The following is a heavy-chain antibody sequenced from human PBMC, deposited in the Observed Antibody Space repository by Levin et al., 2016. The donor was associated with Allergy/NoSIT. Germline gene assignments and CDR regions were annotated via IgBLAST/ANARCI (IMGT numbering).Heavy chain of an antibody. CDR2: IYYSGIT. V-gene: IGHV4-30-4*01. J-gene: IGHJ4*02. D-gene: IGHD3-10*01. Sequence: PGKGLEWIGYIYYSGITYYNPSLESRVTISVDTSKNQFSLKLSSVTAADTAVYYCARGRGSQDPHFDYWGQGTLVTVSS. CDR3: ARGRGSQDPHFDY.